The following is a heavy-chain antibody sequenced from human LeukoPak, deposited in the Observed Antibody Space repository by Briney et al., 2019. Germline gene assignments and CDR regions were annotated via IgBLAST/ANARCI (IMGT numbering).Heavy chain of an antibody. D-gene: IGHD3-10*01. CDR3: ARYGGSGTYFDY. J-gene: IGHJ4*02. CDR1: GGSISSGGYS. V-gene: IGHV4-30-2*01. Sequence: SQTLSLTCAVSGGSISSGGYSWSWIRQPPGKGLEWIGYIYDSGSTYYNPSLKSRVTISLDRSKNQFSLKLSSVTAADTAVYYCARYGGSGTYFDYWGRGTLVTVSS. CDR2: IYDSGST.